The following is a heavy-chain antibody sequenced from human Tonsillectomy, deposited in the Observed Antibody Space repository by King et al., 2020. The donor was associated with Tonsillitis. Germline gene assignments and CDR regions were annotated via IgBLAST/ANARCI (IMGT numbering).Heavy chain of an antibody. V-gene: IGHV3-7*03. D-gene: IGHD3/OR15-3a*01. CDR1: GFTFSTFW. J-gene: IGHJ3*02. CDR3: ARDMTPSDSDFYYDAFDI. Sequence: DVQLVESGGGLVQPGGSLRLSCTASGFTFSTFWMTWVRQAPGKGLEWVANIRRDGTQKYYVDSVEGRFTISRDNAKNSLYLQMNSLRAEDTAVYYCARDMTPSDSDFYYDAFDIWGRGTVVTVSS. CDR2: IRRDGTQK.